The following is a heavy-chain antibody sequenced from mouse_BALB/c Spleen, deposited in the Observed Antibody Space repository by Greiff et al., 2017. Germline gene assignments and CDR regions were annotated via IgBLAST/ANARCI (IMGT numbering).Heavy chain of an antibody. V-gene: IGHV5-4*02. CDR3: ARGEGTGAWFAY. CDR2: ISDGGSYS. J-gene: IGHJ3*01. Sequence: DVHLVESGGGLVKPGGSLKLSCAASGFTFSDYYMSWVRQTPEKRLEWVATISDGGSYSYYPDSVKGRFTISRDNAKNNLYLQMSSLKSEDTAMYYCARGEGTGAWFAYWGQGTLVTVSA. D-gene: IGHD4-1*01. CDR1: GFTFSDYY.